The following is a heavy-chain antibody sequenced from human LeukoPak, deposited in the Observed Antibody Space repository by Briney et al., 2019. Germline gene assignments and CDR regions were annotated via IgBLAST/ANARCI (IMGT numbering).Heavy chain of an antibody. CDR1: GFTFSSYS. Sequence: GGALRLSCAAPGFTFSSYSMNWVRQAPGKGLEWVSGISGSGGSTYYADSVKGRFTISRDNSKNTLYLQMNSLRAEDTAVYYCATNDYGDYEGYYFDYWGQGTLVTVSS. CDR2: ISGSGGST. D-gene: IGHD4-17*01. CDR3: ATNDYGDYEGYYFDY. J-gene: IGHJ4*02. V-gene: IGHV3-23*01.